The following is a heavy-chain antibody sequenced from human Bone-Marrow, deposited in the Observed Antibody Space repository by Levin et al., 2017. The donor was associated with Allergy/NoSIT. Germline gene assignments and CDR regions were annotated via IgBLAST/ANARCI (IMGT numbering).Heavy chain of an antibody. D-gene: IGHD6-6*01. V-gene: IGHV3-72*01. J-gene: IGHJ4*02. CDR1: GFTFSDHY. CDR2: TRNKANSYTT. CDR3: ARKLGSSSDY. Sequence: PWGSLRLSCAASGFTFSDHYMDWVRQAPGKGLEWVGRTRNKANSYTTEYAASVKGRFTISRDDSKNSLYLQMNSLKTEDTAVYYCARKLGSSSDYWGQGTLVTVSS.